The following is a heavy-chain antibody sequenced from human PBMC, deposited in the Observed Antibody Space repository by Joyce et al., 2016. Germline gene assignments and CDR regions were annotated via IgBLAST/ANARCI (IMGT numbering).Heavy chain of an antibody. CDR1: GFTFSSFW. D-gene: IGHD1-26*01. Sequence: EVQLVESGGGLVQPGGSLRLSCTASGFTFSSFWMHWVRQVSGKGLVWVSQISSDESSTSYADSVKGRFTISRNNAKNTLYLHMNRLRTEDTAVYYCARTGGSYYDYYYYGLDVWGQGTTVIVSS. CDR3: ARTGGSYYDYYYYGLDV. J-gene: IGHJ6*02. V-gene: IGHV3-74*01. CDR2: ISSDESST.